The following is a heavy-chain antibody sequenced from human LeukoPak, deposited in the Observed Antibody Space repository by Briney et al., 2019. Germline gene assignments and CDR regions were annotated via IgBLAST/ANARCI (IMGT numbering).Heavy chain of an antibody. D-gene: IGHD6-19*01. CDR2: IDWDDDK. Sequence: SGPTLVNPTQTLTLTCTFSGFSLSTSGMCVSWIRQPPGKALEWLARIDWDDDKYYSTSLKTRLTISKDTSKNQVVLTMTNMDPVDTATYYCARMSGYSSGWYRGYFDYWGQGTLVTVSS. J-gene: IGHJ4*02. V-gene: IGHV2-70*11. CDR1: GFSLSTSGMC. CDR3: ARMSGYSSGWYRGYFDY.